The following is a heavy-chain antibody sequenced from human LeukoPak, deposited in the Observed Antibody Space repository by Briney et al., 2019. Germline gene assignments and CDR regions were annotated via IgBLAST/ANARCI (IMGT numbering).Heavy chain of an antibody. D-gene: IGHD6-19*01. CDR1: GFTFSSYA. J-gene: IGHJ6*03. Sequence: GGSLRLSCAASGFTFSSYAMSWVRQARGKGLEWASSISASAYSTYYADSVKGRFTISRDNSENTLYLQMNSLRAGDTAVYYCAKGGPVAATDRPGYYYMDVWGKGTTVTVSS. CDR2: ISASAYST. CDR3: AKGGPVAATDRPGYYYMDV. V-gene: IGHV3-23*01.